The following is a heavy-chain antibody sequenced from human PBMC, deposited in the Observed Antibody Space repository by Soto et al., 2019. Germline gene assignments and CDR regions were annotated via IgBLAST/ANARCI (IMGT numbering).Heavy chain of an antibody. Sequence: AQLVESGGGLVKPGGSLRLSCAASGFTFSNTWMSWVRQAPGKGLEWVGRIRRISDGGTTNYAAPVKGRFTISRDDSKNILFLEMSSLKTEDTAVYYCTRDGTDAFDIWGRGTMVTVSS. CDR3: TRDGTDAFDI. J-gene: IGHJ3*02. V-gene: IGHV3-15*01. CDR2: IRRISDGGTT. CDR1: GFTFSNTW.